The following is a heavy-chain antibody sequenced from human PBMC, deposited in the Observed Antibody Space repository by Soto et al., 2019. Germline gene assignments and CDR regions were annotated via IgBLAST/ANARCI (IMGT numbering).Heavy chain of an antibody. J-gene: IGHJ4*02. D-gene: IGHD3-3*01. CDR3: AVSYYDFWSGSDY. CDR2: IVVGSVNT. CDR1: GFTFTSSA. Sequence: VASVKVSCKASGFTFTSSAVQWVRQARGQRLEWIGWIVVGSVNTNYAQKFQERVTITRDMSTSTAYMELSSLRSEDTAVYYCAVSYYDFWSGSDYWGQGTLVTVSS. V-gene: IGHV1-58*01.